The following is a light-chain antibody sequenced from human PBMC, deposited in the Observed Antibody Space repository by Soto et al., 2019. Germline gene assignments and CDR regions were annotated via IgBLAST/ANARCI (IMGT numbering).Light chain of an antibody. J-gene: IGKJ1*01. V-gene: IGKV3-15*01. CDR1: QSVSRN. Sequence: EIVMTQSPATLSVSPGERATLSCRASQSVSRNLAWYQQKPGQAPRLLIYGASTRATGIPVRFSGSGSGTAFTLTISSLQSEDFAVYYCQQYYNWPPWTFGQGTKVEIK. CDR2: GAS. CDR3: QQYYNWPPWT.